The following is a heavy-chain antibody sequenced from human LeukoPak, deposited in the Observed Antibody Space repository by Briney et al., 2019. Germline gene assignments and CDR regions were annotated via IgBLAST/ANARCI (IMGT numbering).Heavy chain of an antibody. V-gene: IGHV1-8*01. D-gene: IGHD1-26*01. CDR1: GYTFTSYD. J-gene: IGHJ4*02. CDR3: ARDAGRRAQDY. Sequence: ASVKVSCKASGYTFTSYDINWVRQATGQGLEWMGWMNPNSGNTGYAQKFQGRVTMTTDTSTSTAYMELRSLRSDDTAVYYCARDAGRRAQDYWGQGTLVTVSS. CDR2: MNPNSGNT.